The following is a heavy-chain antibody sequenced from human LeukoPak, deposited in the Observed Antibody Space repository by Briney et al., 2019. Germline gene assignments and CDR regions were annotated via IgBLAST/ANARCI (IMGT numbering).Heavy chain of an antibody. CDR2: IIPILGIA. CDR3: ARHDYDFWSGYHYYMDV. J-gene: IGHJ6*03. Sequence: GASVKVSCKASGGTFSSYTISWVRQAPGQGLEWMGRIIPILGIANYAQKFQGRVTITADKSTSTAYMELSSLRSEDTAVYYCARHDYDFWSGYHYYMDVWGKGTTVTVSS. D-gene: IGHD3-3*01. V-gene: IGHV1-69*02. CDR1: GGTFSSYT.